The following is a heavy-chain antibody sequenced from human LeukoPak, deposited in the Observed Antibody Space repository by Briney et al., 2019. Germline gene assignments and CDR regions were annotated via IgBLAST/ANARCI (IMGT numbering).Heavy chain of an antibody. V-gene: IGHV1-69*06. J-gene: IGHJ5*02. CDR1: GGTFSSYA. CDR3: ARDRLHCNSTSCYTNWFDP. D-gene: IGHD2-2*02. CDR2: IIPIFGTA. Sequence: SVKVSCKASGGTFSSYAISWVRQAPGQGLEWMGGIIPIFGTANYAQKFQGRVTITADKSTSTAYMELNRLRSDDTAVYYCARDRLHCNSTSCYTNWFDPWGQGTLVTVSS.